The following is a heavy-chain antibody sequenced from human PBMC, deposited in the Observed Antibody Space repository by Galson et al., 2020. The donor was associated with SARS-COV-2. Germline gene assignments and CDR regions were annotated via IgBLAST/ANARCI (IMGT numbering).Heavy chain of an antibody. D-gene: IGHD6-19*01. V-gene: IGHV3-30*01. CDR1: GFTFSSYA. CDR3: ATDLLDEWLVRNGPFDY. J-gene: IGHJ4*02. CDR2: VSYDGSNK. Sequence: GGSLRLSCAASGFTFSSYAMHWVRQAPGKGLEWVAVVSYDGSNKYYADSVKGRFTISRDNSKNTLYLQMNSLRSEDTAVYYCATDLLDEWLVRNGPFDYWGQGTLVTVSS.